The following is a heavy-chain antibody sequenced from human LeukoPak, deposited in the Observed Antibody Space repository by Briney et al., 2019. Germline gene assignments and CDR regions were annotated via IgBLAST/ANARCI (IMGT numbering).Heavy chain of an antibody. V-gene: IGHV5-51*01. J-gene: IGHJ6*02. D-gene: IGHD2-2*01. CDR3: ARHAVVAPYGMDV. Sequence: RQVPGKGXXRXXRIGPEDSDKRYRPACQGHVTISADKTNSTAYLQWSSLKASDTAMYYCARHAVVAPYGMDVWGQGPTVTVSS. CDR2: IGPEDSDK.